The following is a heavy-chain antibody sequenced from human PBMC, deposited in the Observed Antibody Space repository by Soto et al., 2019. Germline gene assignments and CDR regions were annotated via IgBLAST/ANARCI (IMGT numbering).Heavy chain of an antibody. CDR3: ARDRSASYYYYYYGMDV. V-gene: IGHV4-61*01. J-gene: IGHJ6*02. Sequence: QVQLQESGPGLVKPSETLSLTCTVSGGSVSSGSYYWSWIRQPPGKGLEWIGYIYYSGSTNYNPSLKSRVTISVDTSKNQFSLKLSSVTAADTAVYYCARDRSASYYYYYYGMDVWGQGTTVTVSS. D-gene: IGHD1-26*01. CDR2: IYYSGST. CDR1: GGSVSSGSYY.